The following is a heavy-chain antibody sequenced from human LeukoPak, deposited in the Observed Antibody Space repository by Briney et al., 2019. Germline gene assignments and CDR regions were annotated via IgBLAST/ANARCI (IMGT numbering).Heavy chain of an antibody. V-gene: IGHV4-39*02. D-gene: IGHD2-2*01. CDR1: GGSISSSYYY. J-gene: IGHJ3*02. Sequence: PSETLSLTCTVSGGSISSSYYYWGWIRQPPGKGLEWIGSIYNSGSTHYNPSLKSRVTISVDTSKNQFSLKLSSETAADTAVYYCAREVVPDVIDAFDIWGQGTMVTVSS. CDR2: IYNSGST. CDR3: AREVVPDVIDAFDI.